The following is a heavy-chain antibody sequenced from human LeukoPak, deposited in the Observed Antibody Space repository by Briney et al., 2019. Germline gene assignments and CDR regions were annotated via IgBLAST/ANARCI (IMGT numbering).Heavy chain of an antibody. V-gene: IGHV1-2*02. CDR3: ARDSRAAWLQFLHHY. J-gene: IGHJ4*02. CDR2: INPNSGGT. CDR1: GYTFTGYY. D-gene: IGHD5-24*01. Sequence: VKVSCKASGYTFTGYYMHWVRQAPGQGLEWMGWINPNSGGTNYAQKFQGRVTMTRDTSISTAYMELSRLRSGDTAVYYCARDSRAAWLQFLHHYWGQGTLVTVSS.